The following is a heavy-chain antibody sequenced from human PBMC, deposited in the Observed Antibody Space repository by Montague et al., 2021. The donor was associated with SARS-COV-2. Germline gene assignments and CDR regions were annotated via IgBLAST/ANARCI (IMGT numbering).Heavy chain of an antibody. CDR2: IFHSWHT. Sequence: SETLSLTCSVSGASITTYYWSWIRQAPGKGLEWIAYIFHSWHTNYNPSLRSRVTISIDTSRDQFSLSLTSITAADTAVYYCSRQPYFASAYYFDYWGLGTLVTVSS. CDR3: SRQPYFASAYYFDY. J-gene: IGHJ4*02. V-gene: IGHV4-59*01. CDR1: GASITTYY. D-gene: IGHD3-10*01.